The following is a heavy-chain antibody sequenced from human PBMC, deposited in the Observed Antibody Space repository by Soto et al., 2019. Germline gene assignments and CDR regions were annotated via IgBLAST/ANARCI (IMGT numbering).Heavy chain of an antibody. CDR1: GDSVSSSSVT. D-gene: IGHD1-26*01. J-gene: IGHJ5*01. CDR3: VRLIGNSWFDF. CDR2: TYYRSKWYN. V-gene: IGHV6-1*01. Sequence: PSQTLSLTCAISGDSVSSSSVTWNWIRQSPSRGLEWLGRTYYRSKWYNDYAESVKSRITINPDTSKNQFSLHLNSVTPEDAAVYYCVRLIGNSWFDFWGQGTLVTVS.